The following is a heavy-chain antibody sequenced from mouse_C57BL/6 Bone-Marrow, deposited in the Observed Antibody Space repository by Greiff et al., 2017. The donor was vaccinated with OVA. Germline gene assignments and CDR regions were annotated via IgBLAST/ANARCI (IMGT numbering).Heavy chain of an antibody. D-gene: IGHD6-5*01. CDR2: IDPSDSYT. J-gene: IGHJ4*01. Sequence: QVQLQQPGAELVMPGASVKLSCKASGYTFTSYWMHWVKQRPGQGLEWIGEIDPSDSYTNYNQKFKGKSTLTVDKSSSTAYMQLSSLTSEDSAVYYCAREPRSYAMDYWGKGTSVTVSS. CDR3: AREPRSYAMDY. V-gene: IGHV1-69*01. CDR1: GYTFTSYW.